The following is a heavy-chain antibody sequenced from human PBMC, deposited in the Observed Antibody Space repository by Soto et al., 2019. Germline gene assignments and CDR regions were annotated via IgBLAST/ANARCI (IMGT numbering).Heavy chain of an antibody. Sequence: TGGSLRLSCAASGFTFSSYEMNWVRQAPGKGLEWVSYISSSGSTIYYADSVKGRFTISRDNAKNSLYLQMNSLRAEDTAVYYCARDLRPYCGSTSCHSYGMDVWGQGTTVTVSS. CDR1: GFTFSSYE. D-gene: IGHD2-2*01. J-gene: IGHJ6*02. CDR2: ISSSGSTI. V-gene: IGHV3-48*03. CDR3: ARDLRPYCGSTSCHSYGMDV.